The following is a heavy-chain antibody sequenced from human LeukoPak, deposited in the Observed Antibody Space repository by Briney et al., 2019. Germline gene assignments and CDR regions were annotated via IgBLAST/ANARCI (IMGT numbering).Heavy chain of an antibody. CDR1: GFTLRSYA. CDR2: ISYDETTK. Sequence: GGSLKLSCAASGFTLRSYAMHWVRQAPGKGLEWVAVISYDETTKYYADSVKGRFTIPSNNSKNTLYLQMNSLRPEDTAVYYCARSPGIAAAGTNWGQGTLVTVSS. CDR3: ARSPGIAAAGTN. D-gene: IGHD6-13*01. V-gene: IGHV3-30-3*01. J-gene: IGHJ4*02.